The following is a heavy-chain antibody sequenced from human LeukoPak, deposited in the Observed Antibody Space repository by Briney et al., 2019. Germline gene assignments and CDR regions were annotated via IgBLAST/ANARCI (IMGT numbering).Heavy chain of an antibody. Sequence: GGSLRLSCAASGFTFSSYWMHWVRQAPGKGLVWVSRINSDGSSTSYADSVKGRFTISRDNAKNTLYLQMNSLRAEDTAVYYCARGKHYYGSGSYSHLNWFDPWAREPWSPSPQ. D-gene: IGHD3-10*01. V-gene: IGHV3-74*01. CDR3: ARGKHYYGSGSYSHLNWFDP. CDR2: INSDGSST. J-gene: IGHJ5*02. CDR1: GFTFSSYW.